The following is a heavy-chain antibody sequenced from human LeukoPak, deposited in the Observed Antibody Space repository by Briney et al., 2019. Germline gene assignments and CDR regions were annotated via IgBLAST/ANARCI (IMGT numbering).Heavy chain of an antibody. D-gene: IGHD4-17*01. V-gene: IGHV3-11*06. CDR2: ISSSSAYT. Sequence: GGSLRLSCAASGFTFSNAWMSWVRQAPGKGLEWVSYISSSSAYTDYADSVKGRFSISRDNAKNSLYLQMNSLRAEDTAVYCCAREGGLRLTTRYFDYWGQGTLVTVSS. J-gene: IGHJ4*02. CDR1: GFTFSNAW. CDR3: AREGGLRLTTRYFDY.